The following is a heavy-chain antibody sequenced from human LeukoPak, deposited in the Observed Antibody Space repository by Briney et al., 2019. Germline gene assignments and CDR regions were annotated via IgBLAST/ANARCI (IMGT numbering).Heavy chain of an antibody. V-gene: IGHV3-9*03. CDR2: ISWNSGSI. Sequence: GGSLRLSCAASGFTFDDNAMHWVRQAPGKGLEWVSGISWNSGSIGYADSVKGRFTISRDNAKNSLYLQMNSLRAEDMALYYCAKGQVDIVATIFDYWGQGTLVTVSS. CDR3: AKGQVDIVATIFDY. J-gene: IGHJ4*02. D-gene: IGHD5-12*01. CDR1: GFTFDDNA.